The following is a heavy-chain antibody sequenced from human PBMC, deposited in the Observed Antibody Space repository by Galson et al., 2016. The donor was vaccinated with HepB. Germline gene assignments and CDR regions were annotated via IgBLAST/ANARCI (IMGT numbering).Heavy chain of an antibody. J-gene: IGHJ5*02. CDR3: TTRYYNDLGVADP. Sequence: ASGFSFSNAWMNWVRQAPGKGPEWVGRIKSKTDGGTTDYAAPVKGRFTISRDDSKNTVFLQMNSLKTEDTAVYYCTTRYYNDLGVADPWGQGTLVTVSS. V-gene: IGHV3-15*07. CDR2: IKSKTDGGTT. D-gene: IGHD3/OR15-3a*01. CDR1: GFSFSNAW.